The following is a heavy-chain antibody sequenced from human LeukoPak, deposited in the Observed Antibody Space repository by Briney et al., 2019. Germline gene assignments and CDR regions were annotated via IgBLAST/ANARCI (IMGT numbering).Heavy chain of an antibody. CDR1: GYSFTTYW. Sequence: RISCKASGYSFTTYWISWVRQAPGQGLEWMGGIIPIFGTANYAQKFQGRVTITADESTSTAYMELSSLRSEDTAVYYCAIRARWFGELLYGYWGQGTLVTVSS. D-gene: IGHD3-10*01. J-gene: IGHJ4*02. V-gene: IGHV1-69*01. CDR3: AIRARWFGELLYGY. CDR2: IIPIFGTA.